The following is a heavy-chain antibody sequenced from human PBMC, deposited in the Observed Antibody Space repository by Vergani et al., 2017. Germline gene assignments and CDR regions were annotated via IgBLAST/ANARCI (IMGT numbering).Heavy chain of an antibody. Sequence: EVQLVESGGGLVKPGGSLRLSCAASGFTFSNAWMSWVRQAPGKGLEWVGRIKSKTDGGTTDYAAPVKGRFTISRDDSKNTLYLQMNSLKTEDTAVYYCTTDSAQRYDILTGYYKLDDYWGQGTLVTVSS. CDR2: IKSKTDGGTT. CDR1: GFTFSNAW. CDR3: TTDSAQRYDILTGYYKLDDY. D-gene: IGHD3-9*01. V-gene: IGHV3-15*01. J-gene: IGHJ4*02.